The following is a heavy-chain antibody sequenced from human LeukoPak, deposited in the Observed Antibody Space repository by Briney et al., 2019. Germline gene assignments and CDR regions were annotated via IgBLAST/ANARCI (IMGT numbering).Heavy chain of an antibody. CDR2: ISWNSGSI. J-gene: IGHJ6*04. CDR3: AELGITMIGGV. CDR1: GFTFDDYA. V-gene: IGHV3-9*01. D-gene: IGHD3-10*02. Sequence: GGSLRLSCAASGFTFDDYAIHWVRQAPGKGLEWVSGISWNSGSIGYADSVKGRFTISRGNAKNSLYLQMNSLRAEDTAVYYCAELGITMIGGVWGKGTTVTISS.